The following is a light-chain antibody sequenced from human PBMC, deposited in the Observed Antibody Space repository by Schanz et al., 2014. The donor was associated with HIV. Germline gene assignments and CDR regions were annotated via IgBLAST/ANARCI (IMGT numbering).Light chain of an antibody. J-gene: IGKJ3*01. CDR3: QQYATSAFT. Sequence: EIVMTQSPVTLSVSPGDRGTLSCRASQRVSSNLAWYQQKPGQAPRLLIFDASTKATDIPDRFSGSGSGTDFTLTISRLEPEDSAVYFCQQYATSAFTFGPGTKVDIK. CDR2: DAS. V-gene: IGKV3-20*01. CDR1: QRVSSN.